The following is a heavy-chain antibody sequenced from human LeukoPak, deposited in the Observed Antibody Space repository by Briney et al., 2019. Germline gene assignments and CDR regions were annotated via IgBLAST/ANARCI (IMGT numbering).Heavy chain of an antibody. D-gene: IGHD6-13*01. CDR1: GGSISSYY. J-gene: IGHJ3*02. CDR3: ARLSRIAAAAQDAFDI. V-gene: IGHV4-59*01. Sequence: PSETLSLTCTVSGGSISSYYWSWIRQPPGKGLEWIGYIYYSWSTNYNPSLKSRVTISVDTSKNQFSLKLSSVTAADTAVYYCARLSRIAAAAQDAFDIWGQGTMVTVSS. CDR2: IYYSWST.